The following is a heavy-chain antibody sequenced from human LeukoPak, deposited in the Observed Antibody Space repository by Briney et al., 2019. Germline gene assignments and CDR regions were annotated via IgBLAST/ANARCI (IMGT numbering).Heavy chain of an antibody. CDR1: GFTFSGSA. CDR3: TQGADFWSGLPDV. V-gene: IGHV3-73*01. Sequence: GGSLRLSCAASGFTFSGSAMQGVRQASGKGLEGVGRIRNKPNSYATAYTASVKGRFTITRDDSKNTAYLQMNSLKTEDTAVYYCTQGADFWSGLPDVWGKGTTVTVSS. D-gene: IGHD3-3*01. J-gene: IGHJ6*04. CDR2: IRNKPNSYAT.